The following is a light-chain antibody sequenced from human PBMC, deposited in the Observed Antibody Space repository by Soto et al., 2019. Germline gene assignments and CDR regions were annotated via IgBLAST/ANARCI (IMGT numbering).Light chain of an antibody. J-gene: IGLJ1*01. CDR3: SSYTSSSTPDV. CDR1: SSDVGGYNY. V-gene: IGLV2-14*01. Sequence: QSALTQPASVSGSPGRSITISCTGTSSDVGGYNYVSWYQQHPGKAPKLMIYEVSNRPSGVSNRFSGSKSGNTASLTISGLQAEDEADYYCSSYTSSSTPDVFGTGTKLTVL. CDR2: EVS.